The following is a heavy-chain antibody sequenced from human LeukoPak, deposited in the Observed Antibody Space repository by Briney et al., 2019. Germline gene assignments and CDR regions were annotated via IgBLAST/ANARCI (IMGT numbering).Heavy chain of an antibody. J-gene: IGHJ4*02. CDR1: GFTFSSYA. D-gene: IGHD3-22*01. V-gene: IGHV3-23*01. CDR2: ISGSGGST. CDR3: PQDPDFYDSSGYYPIFVS. Sequence: PGGSLRLSCAASGFTFSSYAMSWVRQAPGKGLEWVSAISGSGGSTYYADSVKGRFTISRDNSKNTRYLQMNSLRADDTDVYYCPQDPDFYDSSGYYPIFVSWGEGTLVTVSS.